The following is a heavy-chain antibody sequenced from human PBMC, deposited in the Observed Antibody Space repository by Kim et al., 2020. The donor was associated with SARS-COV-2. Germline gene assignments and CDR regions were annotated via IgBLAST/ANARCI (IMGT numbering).Heavy chain of an antibody. CDR3: ARACSGSYYDY. V-gene: IGHV4-30-4*01. CDR2: IYYSGST. Sequence: SETLSLTCTVSGGSISSGDYYWSWIRQPPGKGLEWIGYIYYSGSTYYNPSLKSRVTISVDTSKNQFSLKLSSVTAADTAVYYCARACSGSYYDYWGQGTLVTVSS. J-gene: IGHJ4*02. CDR1: GGSISSGDYY. D-gene: IGHD1-26*01.